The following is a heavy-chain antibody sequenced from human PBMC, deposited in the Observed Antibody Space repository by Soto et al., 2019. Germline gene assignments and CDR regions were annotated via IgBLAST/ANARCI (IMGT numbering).Heavy chain of an antibody. D-gene: IGHD2-15*01. V-gene: IGHV4-30-4*01. CDR1: GASINSGDYY. CDR2: IYYSGST. CDR3: AGFSEVAATEINWFDP. J-gene: IGHJ5*02. Sequence: SETLSLTCTVSGASINSGDYYWSWIRQPPGKGLEWIGYIYYSGSTYYNPSLKSRVTISVDTSKNQFSLKLSSVTAADTAVYYCAGFSEVAATEINWFDPWGQGTLVTVS.